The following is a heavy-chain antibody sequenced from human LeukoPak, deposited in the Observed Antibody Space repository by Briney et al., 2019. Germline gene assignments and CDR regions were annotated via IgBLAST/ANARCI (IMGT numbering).Heavy chain of an antibody. D-gene: IGHD6-19*01. CDR2: IIPIFGTA. V-gene: IGHV1-69*13. CDR1: GGTFSSYA. CDR3: ARQYSSGWYNYYYYGMDV. Sequence: SVKVSCKASGGTFSSYAISWVRQAPGQGLEWMGGIIPIFGTANYAQKFQGRVTITANESTSTAYMELSSLRSEDTAVYYCARQYSSGWYNYYYYGMDVWGQGTTVTVSS. J-gene: IGHJ6*02.